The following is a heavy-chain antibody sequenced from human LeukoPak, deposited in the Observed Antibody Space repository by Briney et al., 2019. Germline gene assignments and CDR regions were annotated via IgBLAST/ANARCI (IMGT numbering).Heavy chain of an antibody. CDR1: GYTFTSYA. CDR2: MTPNSGNT. Sequence: ASVKVSCKASGYTFTSYAMNWVRQAPGQGLEWMGWMTPNSGNTDYAQKFQGRVTMTRNTSISTAYMELSSLRSEDTAVYYCARVPAVIGVSWFDPWGQGTLVTVSS. J-gene: IGHJ5*02. CDR3: ARVPAVIGVSWFDP. V-gene: IGHV1-8*02. D-gene: IGHD2-2*01.